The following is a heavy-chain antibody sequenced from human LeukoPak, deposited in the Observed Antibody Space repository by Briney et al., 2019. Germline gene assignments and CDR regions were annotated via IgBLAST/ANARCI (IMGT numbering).Heavy chain of an antibody. CDR1: GFTFNTYG. V-gene: IGHV3-30*03. Sequence: GRSLRLSCEVSGFTFNTYGIHWVRQTPGKGLEWVALISYDGSKKYYTDSVKGRFTISRDNAKNTLYLQMNSLKSEDSAAYYCARGPAANSGNYYAGDYWGQGTLVTVSS. J-gene: IGHJ4*02. D-gene: IGHD1-26*01. CDR2: ISYDGSKK. CDR3: ARGPAANSGNYYAGDY.